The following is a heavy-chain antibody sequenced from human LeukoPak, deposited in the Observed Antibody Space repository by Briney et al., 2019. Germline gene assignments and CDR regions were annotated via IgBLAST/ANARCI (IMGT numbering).Heavy chain of an antibody. CDR1: GYTFTSYD. CDR3: ARRAYDFWSGYPIHFDY. V-gene: IGHV1-8*03. D-gene: IGHD3-3*01. J-gene: IGHJ4*02. CDR2: MNPNSGNT. Sequence: ASVKVSCKDSGYTFTSYDINWVRQATGQGLEWMGWMNPNSGNTGYAQKFQGRVTITRNTSISTAYMELSSLRSEDTAVYYCARRAYDFWSGYPIHFDYWGQGTLVTVSS.